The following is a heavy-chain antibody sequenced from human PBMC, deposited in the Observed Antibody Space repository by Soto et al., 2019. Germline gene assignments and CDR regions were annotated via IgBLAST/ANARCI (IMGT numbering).Heavy chain of an antibody. J-gene: IGHJ4*02. CDR1: GGSTNSRSDY. V-gene: IGHV4-39*01. Sequence: SETLSLTCTVSGGSTNSRSDYWGWIRQPPGKGLEWIGSVYYSGSTHDNPSLQSRVTISVDTSRNQFSLNLISVTAADTAVYFSARPPSAQGPGARGLYFDYWGQGTLVTVSS. CDR3: ARPPSAQGPGARGLYFDY. D-gene: IGHD6-19*01. CDR2: VYYSGST.